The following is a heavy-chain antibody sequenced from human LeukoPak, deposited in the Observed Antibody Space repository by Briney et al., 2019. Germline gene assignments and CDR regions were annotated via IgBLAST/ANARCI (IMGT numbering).Heavy chain of an antibody. CDR3: ARAGRGIAFY. CDR2: IYYSGST. D-gene: IGHD6-13*01. J-gene: IGHJ4*02. Sequence: SETLSLTCTVSGGSISSSSYYWGWIRQPPGKGLEWIGSIYYSGSTYYDPSLKSRVTISVDTSKNQFSLKLSSVTAADTAVYYCARAGRGIAFYWGQGTLVTVSS. CDR1: GGSISSSSYY. V-gene: IGHV4-39*07.